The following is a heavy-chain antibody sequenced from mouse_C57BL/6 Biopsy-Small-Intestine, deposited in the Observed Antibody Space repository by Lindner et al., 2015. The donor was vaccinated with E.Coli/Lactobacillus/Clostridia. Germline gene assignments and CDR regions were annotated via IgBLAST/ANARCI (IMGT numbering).Heavy chain of an antibody. Sequence: VQLQESGAELVRPGTSVKLSCKASGYTFTSYWMHWVKQRPGQGLEWIGVIDPSDSYTNYNQKFKGKATLTVDTSSSTAYMQLSSLTSEDSAVYYCARRGDYPYYAMDYWGQGTSVTVSS. CDR2: IDPSDSYT. D-gene: IGHD2-4*01. CDR3: ARRGDYPYYAMDY. J-gene: IGHJ4*01. CDR1: GYTFTSYW. V-gene: IGHV1-59*01.